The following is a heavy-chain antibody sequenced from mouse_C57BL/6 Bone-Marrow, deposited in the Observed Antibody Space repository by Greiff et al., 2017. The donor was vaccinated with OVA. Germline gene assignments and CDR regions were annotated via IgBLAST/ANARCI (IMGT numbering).Heavy chain of an antibody. CDR3: VGLGPIDYDDDGEAY. CDR2: ISSKSNNYAT. CDR1: GFSFNTYA. J-gene: IGHJ3*01. Sequence: EVQLVESGGGLVQPKGSLKLSCAASGFSFNTYAMNWVRQAPGKGLEWVARISSKSNNYATYYADSVKDRFTIYRDASERMLYLQRTNLKTEDTAMYDGVGLGPIDYDDDGEAYWGQGTLVTVSA. V-gene: IGHV10-1*01. D-gene: IGHD2-4*01.